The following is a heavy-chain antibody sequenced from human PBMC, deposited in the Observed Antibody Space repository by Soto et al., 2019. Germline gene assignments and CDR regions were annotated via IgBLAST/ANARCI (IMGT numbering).Heavy chain of an antibody. Sequence: QVQLQESGPGLVKPSQTLSLTCTVSGGSISSGGYYWSWIRQRPGKGLEWIGYIYYSGSTYYNPYLKSRVTISVDTSKNQFSLKLSSVTAADTAVYYCAREVLLGWFDPWGQGTLVTVSS. J-gene: IGHJ5*02. D-gene: IGHD3-10*01. CDR1: GGSISSGGYY. CDR2: IYYSGST. V-gene: IGHV4-31*03. CDR3: AREVLLGWFDP.